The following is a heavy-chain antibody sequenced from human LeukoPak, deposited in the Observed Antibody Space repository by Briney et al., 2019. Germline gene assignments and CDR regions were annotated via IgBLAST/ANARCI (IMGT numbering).Heavy chain of an antibody. CDR3: ARGWLAGTSPLFDY. V-gene: IGHV4-59*01. Sequence: ESSETLSLTCTVSGGSISSYYWSWIRQPPGKGLEWIGYIYYSGSTNYNPSLKSRVTISVDTSKNQFSLKQSSVTAADTAVYYCARGWLAGTSPLFDYWGQGTLVTVSS. CDR1: GGSISSYY. D-gene: IGHD6-19*01. J-gene: IGHJ4*02. CDR2: IYYSGST.